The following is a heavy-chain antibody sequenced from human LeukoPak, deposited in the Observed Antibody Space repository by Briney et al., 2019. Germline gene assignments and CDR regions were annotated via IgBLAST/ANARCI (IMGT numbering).Heavy chain of an antibody. CDR2: ISGSGGST. Sequence: PGGSLRLSCAASGFTFSSYAMSWVRHAPGKGLEWVSAISGSGGSTYYADSVKGRFTISRDNSKNTLYLQMNSLRAEDTAVYYCAKFPGIAVAGTLFDYWGQGTLVTVSS. V-gene: IGHV3-23*01. CDR3: AKFPGIAVAGTLFDY. CDR1: GFTFSSYA. D-gene: IGHD6-19*01. J-gene: IGHJ4*02.